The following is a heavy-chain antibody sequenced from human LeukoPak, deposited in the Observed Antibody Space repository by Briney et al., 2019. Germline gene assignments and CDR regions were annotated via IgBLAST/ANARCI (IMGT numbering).Heavy chain of an antibody. CDR2: ISGSGGST. Sequence: PGGTLRLSCAASGFTFSSHGMNWVRQAPGKGLEWVSGISGSGGSTYYADSVKGRFTISRDNSKNTLYLQMDSLRAEDTAVYYCAKKYSTGFDPWGQGTLVTVSS. J-gene: IGHJ5*02. CDR1: GFTFSSHG. D-gene: IGHD1-26*01. CDR3: AKKYSTGFDP. V-gene: IGHV3-23*01.